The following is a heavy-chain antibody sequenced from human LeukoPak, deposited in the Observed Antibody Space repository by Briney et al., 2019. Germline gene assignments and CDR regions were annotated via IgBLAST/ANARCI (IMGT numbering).Heavy chain of an antibody. CDR3: ARDSHDYVWGSLGY. V-gene: IGHV1-18*04. CDR1: GYTFTSYG. D-gene: IGHD3-16*01. Sequence: ASVKVSCKASGYTFTSYGISWVRQAPGQGLEWMGWISAYNGNTNYAQKLQGRVTMTTDTSTSTAYMELRSLRSDDTAVYYCARDSHDYVWGSLGYWGQGTLVTASS. J-gene: IGHJ4*02. CDR2: ISAYNGNT.